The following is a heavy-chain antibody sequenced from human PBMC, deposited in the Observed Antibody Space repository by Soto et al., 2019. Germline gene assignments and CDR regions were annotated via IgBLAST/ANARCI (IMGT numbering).Heavy chain of an antibody. V-gene: IGHV3-30*03. CDR2: ISYDGSNK. D-gene: IGHD6-25*01. J-gene: IGHJ6*02. Sequence: QVQLVESGGGVVQPGRSLRLSCAASGFTFSSYGMHWVRQAPGKGLEWVAVISYDGSNKYYADSVKGRFTISRDNSKNTLFLQMNSLRAEDTAVYYCAIDLLRPGRAYGMDVWGQGTTVTVSS. CDR1: GFTFSSYG. CDR3: AIDLLRPGRAYGMDV.